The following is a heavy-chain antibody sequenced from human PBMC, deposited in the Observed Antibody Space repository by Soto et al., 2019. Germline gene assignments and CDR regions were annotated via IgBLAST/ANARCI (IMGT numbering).Heavy chain of an antibody. V-gene: IGHV3-15*07. CDR2: VKSKSHGGAA. Sequence: EVQLVESGGGLVKPGGSLRLSCTASGFTFTDAWMNWVRQAPGKGLEWVGRVKSKSHGGAADYAAPVKGRFTISRDDSENTLYLQMNSLKTEDTAVYYCPYFLAGSYLFDFWGQGTLVTVSS. CDR3: PYFLAGSYLFDF. J-gene: IGHJ4*02. D-gene: IGHD3-10*01. CDR1: GFTFTDAW.